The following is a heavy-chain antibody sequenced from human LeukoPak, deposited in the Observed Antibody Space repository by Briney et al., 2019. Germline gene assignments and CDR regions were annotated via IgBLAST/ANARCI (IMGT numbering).Heavy chain of an antibody. CDR3: ATAWRGREGYFDH. Sequence: SETLSLSCTVSGVSISSDYWSWIRQPTCKGQEWIGYIYYSGSTNYNPSPRSRVTMSVDTSKNQFSLKLSSVTAADTAVYYCATAWRGREGYFDHWGQGTLVTVSS. J-gene: IGHJ4*02. CDR1: GVSISSDY. CDR2: IYYSGST. V-gene: IGHV4-59*01. D-gene: IGHD1-26*01.